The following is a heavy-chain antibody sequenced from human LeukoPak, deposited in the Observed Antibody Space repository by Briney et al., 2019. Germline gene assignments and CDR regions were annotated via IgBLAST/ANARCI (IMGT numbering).Heavy chain of an antibody. Sequence: SETLSLTCAVYGGSFSGYYWSWIRQPPGKGLEWIGEINHSGSTNYNPSLKSRVTISVDTSKNQFSLKLSSVTAADTAVYYCARRSYGSSKIDYWGQGTLVTVSS. D-gene: IGHD2-2*01. V-gene: IGHV4-34*01. CDR2: INHSGST. CDR1: GGSFSGYY. CDR3: ARRSYGSSKIDY. J-gene: IGHJ4*02.